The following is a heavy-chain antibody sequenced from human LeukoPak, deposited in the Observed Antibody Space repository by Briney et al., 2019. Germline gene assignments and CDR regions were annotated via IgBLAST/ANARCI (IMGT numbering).Heavy chain of an antibody. V-gene: IGHV3-23*01. CDR1: GFTFSSYA. D-gene: IGHD2-15*01. CDR3: AKDPLSGYCSGGSCYGDAFDI. CDR2: ISGSGGST. J-gene: IGHJ3*02. Sequence: DPGGSLRLSCAASGFTFSSYAMSWVRQAPGKGLEWVSAISGSGGSTYYADSVKGRFTISRDNSKNTLYLQMNSLRAEDTAVYYCAKDPLSGYCSGGSCYGDAFDIWGQGTMVTVSS.